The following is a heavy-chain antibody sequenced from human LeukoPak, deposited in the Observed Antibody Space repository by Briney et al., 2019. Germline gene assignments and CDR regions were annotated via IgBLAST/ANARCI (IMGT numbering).Heavy chain of an antibody. D-gene: IGHD6-19*01. Sequence: ASETLSLTCAHYGGSFSGYYWSWIRQPPGKGLEWIREINHSGSTNYNPSLKSRVTISVDTSKNQFSLKLSSVTAADTAVYYCARGVDSSGWYHTYYFDYWGQGTLVTVSS. V-gene: IGHV4-34*01. J-gene: IGHJ4*02. CDR1: GGSFSGYY. CDR3: ARGVDSSGWYHTYYFDY. CDR2: INHSGST.